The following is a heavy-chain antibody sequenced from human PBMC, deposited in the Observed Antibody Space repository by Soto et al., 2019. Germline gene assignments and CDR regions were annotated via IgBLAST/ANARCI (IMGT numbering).Heavy chain of an antibody. CDR2: IGWNSGNI. CDR1: GFTFDDYA. D-gene: IGHD2-15*01. CDR3: AKDFTGGSSDVCYFDY. J-gene: IGHJ4*02. Sequence: EVQLVESGGGLVQPGRSLRLSCAASGFTFDDYAMHWVRQAPGKGLEWVSGIGWNSGNIGYADSVKGRFTISRDNAKNSLYLQMNSQRAEDTALYYCAKDFTGGSSDVCYFDYWGQGTLVTVSS. V-gene: IGHV3-9*01.